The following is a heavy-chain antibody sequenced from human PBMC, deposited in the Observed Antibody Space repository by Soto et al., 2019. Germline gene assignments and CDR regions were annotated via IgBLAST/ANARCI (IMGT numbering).Heavy chain of an antibody. D-gene: IGHD3-16*01. CDR3: ARERTTYVNAFDY. J-gene: IGHJ4*02. CDR1: GFTFSND. Sequence: QVQLVESGGGVVQPGRSLRISCAASGFTFSNDMHWVRQPPGKGLEWVAVTSYDGSKNYYADSVKGRFTISRDNSKNTLYLQMNSLRPDDTAMYYWARERTTYVNAFDYWGRGTQVTVSS. CDR2: TSYDGSKN. V-gene: IGHV3-30-3*01.